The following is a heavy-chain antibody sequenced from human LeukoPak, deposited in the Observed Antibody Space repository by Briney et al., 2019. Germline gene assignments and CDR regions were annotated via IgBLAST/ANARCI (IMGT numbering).Heavy chain of an antibody. D-gene: IGHD6-13*01. CDR3: ARVYVAAARRSWYSFMGYFDY. Sequence: EASVKVSCKASGYTFTSYGISWVRQAPGQGLEWMGWISAYNGNTNYAQKLQGRVTMTTDTSTSTAYMELRSLRSDDTAVYYCARVYVAAARRSWYSFMGYFDYWGQGTLVTVSS. CDR2: ISAYNGNT. J-gene: IGHJ4*02. CDR1: GYTFTSYG. V-gene: IGHV1-18*01.